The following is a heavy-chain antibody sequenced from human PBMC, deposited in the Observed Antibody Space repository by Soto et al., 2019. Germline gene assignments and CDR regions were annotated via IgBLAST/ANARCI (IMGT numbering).Heavy chain of an antibody. J-gene: IGHJ2*01. CDR3: AKDLYNWYFDL. Sequence: EVQLLESGGDLVQPGGSLRLSCAASGFTFSSYAMSWVRQVPGKGLEWVSGISGSGGSTNYADSVKGRFTISRDNSKNTLYLQMNSLRAEDTAVYHCAKDLYNWYFDLWGRGTLVTVSS. V-gene: IGHV3-23*01. CDR2: ISGSGGST. D-gene: IGHD1-20*01. CDR1: GFTFSSYA.